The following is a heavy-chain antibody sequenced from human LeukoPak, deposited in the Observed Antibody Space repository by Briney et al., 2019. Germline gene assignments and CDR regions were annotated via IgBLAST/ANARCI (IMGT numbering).Heavy chain of an antibody. Sequence: AGGSLRLSCAASGFTFTIYTMNWVRQAPGRGLEWVSSISSTGNNIYYADSVKGRFTISRDNAKVSLYLEMNSLRAEDTAVYYCARGLRRGDYWAREPWSPSPQ. CDR1: GFTFTIYT. CDR2: ISSTGNNI. CDR3: ARGLRRGDY. J-gene: IGHJ4*02. V-gene: IGHV3-21*01. D-gene: IGHD4-17*01.